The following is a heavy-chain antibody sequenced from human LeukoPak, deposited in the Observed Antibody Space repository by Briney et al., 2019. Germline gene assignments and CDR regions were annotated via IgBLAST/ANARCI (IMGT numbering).Heavy chain of an antibody. CDR3: ARMDDYTNYYFDY. V-gene: IGHV3-64*01. D-gene: IGHD4-11*01. Sequence: GGSLRLSCAASGFTFTRFAMYWVRQAPGKGLEFVSAISSNGDRTYYARSVKDRFTISRDNAKNTVDLQMGSLRPEDMGVYYCARMDDYTNYYFDYWGQGTVVTVSS. CDR1: GFTFTRFA. CDR2: ISSNGDRT. J-gene: IGHJ4*02.